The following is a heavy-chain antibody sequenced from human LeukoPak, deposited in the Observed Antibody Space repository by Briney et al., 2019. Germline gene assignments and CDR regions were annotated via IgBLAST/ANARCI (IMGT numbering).Heavy chain of an antibody. CDR2: ISSSSSYI. Sequence: GGSLRLSCAASGFTFSSYSMNWVRQAPGKGLEWVSSISSSSSYIYYADPVKGRFTISRDNAKNSLYLQMNSLRAEDTAVYYCARDARWLQPKCYFDYWGQGTLVTVSS. J-gene: IGHJ4*02. CDR1: GFTFSSYS. CDR3: ARDARWLQPKCYFDY. V-gene: IGHV3-21*01. D-gene: IGHD5-24*01.